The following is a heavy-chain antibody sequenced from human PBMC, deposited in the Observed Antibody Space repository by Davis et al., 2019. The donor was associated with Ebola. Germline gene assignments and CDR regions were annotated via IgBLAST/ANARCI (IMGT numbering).Heavy chain of an antibody. Sequence: GGSLRLSCAASGFTFSSYEMNWIRQAPGKGLEWVSYISGSGSTTYYADSVKGRFTISRDNAKNSLYLQMNSLRAEDTAVYYCAKDLSSSWYVNYYYYYGMDVWGQGTTVTVSS. V-gene: IGHV3-48*03. CDR3: AKDLSSSWYVNYYYYYGMDV. CDR1: GFTFSSYE. J-gene: IGHJ6*02. D-gene: IGHD6-13*01. CDR2: ISGSGSTT.